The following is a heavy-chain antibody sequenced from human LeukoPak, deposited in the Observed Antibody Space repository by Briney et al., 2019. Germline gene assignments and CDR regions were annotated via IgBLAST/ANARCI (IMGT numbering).Heavy chain of an antibody. J-gene: IGHJ6*03. Sequence: SETLSLTCAVYGGSFSGYYWSWIRQPPGKGLEWIGEINHSGGTNYNPSLKSRVTISVDTSKNQFSLKLSSVTAADTAVYYCARGAADTKIYYYYYYMDVWGKGTTVTVSS. V-gene: IGHV4-34*01. CDR3: ARGAADTKIYYYYYYMDV. CDR2: INHSGGT. D-gene: IGHD6-13*01. CDR1: GGSFSGYY.